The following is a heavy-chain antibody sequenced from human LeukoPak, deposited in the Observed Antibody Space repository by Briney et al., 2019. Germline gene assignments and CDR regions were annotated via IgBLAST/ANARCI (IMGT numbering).Heavy chain of an antibody. J-gene: IGHJ3*02. CDR1: GDSVSSNSAT. Sequence: SQTLSLTCVIPGDSVSSNSATWNWIRQSPSRGLEWLGRTYYRSKWYNDYVVSMKSRITINPDTSKNQFSLHLNSVTPEDTAVYYCARDPAYSSGWTRNAFDIWGQGTLVTVSS. CDR3: ARDPAYSSGWTRNAFDI. CDR2: TYYRSKWYN. V-gene: IGHV6-1*01. D-gene: IGHD6-19*01.